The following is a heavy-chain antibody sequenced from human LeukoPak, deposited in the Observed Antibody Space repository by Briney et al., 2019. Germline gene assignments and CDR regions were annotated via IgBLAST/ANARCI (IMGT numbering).Heavy chain of an antibody. CDR3: ARDGASRGAPDEY. J-gene: IGHJ4*02. D-gene: IGHD1-14*01. CDR2: IKQDGSEK. V-gene: IGHV3-7*01. CDR1: EFMFNTYG. Sequence: GGSLRLSCAASEFMFNTYGMSWVRQAPGKGLEWVANIKQDGSEKYYVDSVKGRFTISRDNSKNTLYLQMNSLRGEDTAVYYCARDGASRGAPDEYWGQGTLVTVTP.